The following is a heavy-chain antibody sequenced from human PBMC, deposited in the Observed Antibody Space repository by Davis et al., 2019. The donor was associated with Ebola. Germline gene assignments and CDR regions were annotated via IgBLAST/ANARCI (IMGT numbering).Heavy chain of an antibody. V-gene: IGHV3-23*01. Sequence: PGGSLRLSCAASGFAFSNFGMSWVRQAPGKGLEWVSSISPRGGSTYYADSVKGRFTISRDNPKNTLYLQMNSLTVDDTAVYYCAKLYAVAALRTFFDSWGQGALVTVSS. J-gene: IGHJ4*02. D-gene: IGHD2-15*01. CDR2: ISPRGGST. CDR1: GFAFSNFG. CDR3: AKLYAVAALRTFFDS.